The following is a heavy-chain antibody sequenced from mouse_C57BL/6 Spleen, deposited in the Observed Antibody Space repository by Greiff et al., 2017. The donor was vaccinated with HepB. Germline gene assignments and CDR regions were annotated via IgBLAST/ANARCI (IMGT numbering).Heavy chain of an antibody. J-gene: IGHJ3*01. D-gene: IGHD4-1*01. V-gene: IGHV1-15*01. CDR2: IDPETGGT. CDR1: GYTFTDYE. Sequence: VQGVESGAELVRPGASVTLSCKASGYTFTDYEMHWVKQTPVHGLEWIGAIDPETGGTAYNQKFKGKAILTADKSSSTAYMELRSLTSEDSAVYYCTIGWEAWFAYWGQGTLVTVSA. CDR3: TIGWEAWFAY.